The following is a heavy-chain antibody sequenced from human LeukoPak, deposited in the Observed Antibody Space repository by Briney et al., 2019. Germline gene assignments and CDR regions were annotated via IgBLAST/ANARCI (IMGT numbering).Heavy chain of an antibody. V-gene: IGHV3-53*04. Sequence: GGSLRLSCAASGFTFSSYSMNWVRQAPGKGLEWVSVIYSGGSTYYADSVKGRFTISRHNSKNTLYLQMNSLRAEDTAVYYCARGGQGSSFDYYYYGMDVWGQGTTVTVSS. CDR1: GFTFSSYS. CDR2: IYSGGST. D-gene: IGHD2-15*01. CDR3: ARGGQGSSFDYYYYGMDV. J-gene: IGHJ6*02.